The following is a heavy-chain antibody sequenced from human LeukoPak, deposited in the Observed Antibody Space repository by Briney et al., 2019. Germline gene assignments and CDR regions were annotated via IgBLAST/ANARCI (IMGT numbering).Heavy chain of an antibody. V-gene: IGHV3-33*01. D-gene: IGHD6-19*01. J-gene: IGHJ3*02. CDR1: GFTFSSYG. CDR3: ARCTQYSSAFDAFDI. CDR2: IRYDGSSK. Sequence: GGSLRLSCAASGFTFSSYGMHWVRQAPGKGLEWVTVIRYDGSSKYYADSVKGRFTISRDNSKNTLYLQMNSLRAEDTAVYYCARCTQYSSAFDAFDIWGQGTMVTVSS.